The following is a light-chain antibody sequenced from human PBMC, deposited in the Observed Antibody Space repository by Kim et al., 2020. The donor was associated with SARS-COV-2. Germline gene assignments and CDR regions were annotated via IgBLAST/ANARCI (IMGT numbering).Light chain of an antibody. V-gene: IGKV1-5*03. CDR3: QQYNPYPWT. J-gene: IGKJ1*01. CDR1: QTISSW. CDR2: KAS. Sequence: ASVGDRVTITCRASQTISSWLAWYQQKPGKAPKLLIYKASSLESGVPSRFSGSGSGTEFTLTISSLQPDDFATYYCQQYNPYPWTFGQGTKVDIK.